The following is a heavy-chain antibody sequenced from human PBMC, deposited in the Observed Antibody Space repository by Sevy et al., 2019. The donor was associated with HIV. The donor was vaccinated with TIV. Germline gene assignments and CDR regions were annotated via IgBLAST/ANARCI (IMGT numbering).Heavy chain of an antibody. J-gene: IGHJ4*02. CDR3: AKTLQKLPFTPHYFDY. CDR1: GFTLGSYT. D-gene: IGHD6-13*01. CDR2: ISATGGST. Sequence: GGSLRLSCAASGFTLGSYTMNWVRQAPGEGLEWVASISATGGSTYYADSVKGRFTISRDVSKGLLYLQMNSLTAEDTAIFYCAKTLQKLPFTPHYFDYWGQGTLVTVSS. V-gene: IGHV3-23*01.